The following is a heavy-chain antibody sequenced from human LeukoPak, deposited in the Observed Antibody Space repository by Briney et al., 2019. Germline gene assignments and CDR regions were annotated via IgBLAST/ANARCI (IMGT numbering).Heavy chain of an antibody. Sequence: GGSLRLSCAASGFTFSDYYMSWIRQAPGKGLEWVSYISSSSSYTNYADSVKGRFTISRDNAKNSLYLQMNSLRDEDTAIYYCARDPGVIPSIWGQGTLVTVSS. D-gene: IGHD3-10*01. V-gene: IGHV3-11*06. CDR1: GFTFSDYY. J-gene: IGHJ4*02. CDR3: ARDPGVIPSI. CDR2: ISSSSSYT.